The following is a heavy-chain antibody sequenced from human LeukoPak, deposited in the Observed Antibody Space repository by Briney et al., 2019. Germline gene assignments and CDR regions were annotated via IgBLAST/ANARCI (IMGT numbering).Heavy chain of an antibody. J-gene: IGHJ6*02. CDR1: GYTFTSYD. V-gene: IGHV1-8*01. CDR2: MNPNRGNT. D-gene: IGHD3-10*01. Sequence: ASVKVSCKASGYTFTSYDINWVRQATGQGLEWMGWMNPNRGNTGYAQKFQGRVTMTRNTSISTAYMELSSLRSEDTAVYYCARGGYYGSGSSHYYYYGMDVWGQGTTVTVSS. CDR3: ARGGYYGSGSSHYYYYGMDV.